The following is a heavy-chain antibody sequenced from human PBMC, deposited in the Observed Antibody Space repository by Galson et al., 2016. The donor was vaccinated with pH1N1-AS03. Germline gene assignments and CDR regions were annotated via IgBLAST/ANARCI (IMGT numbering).Heavy chain of an antibody. J-gene: IGHJ4*02. CDR1: GASISTQY. CDR2: LYYGGEN. Sequence: ETLSLTCTVSGASISTQYWSWIRQSPGKGLEWIGYLYYGGENKYNPTLKSRVTISGDTSKNQVSLSVSSVTAADTAVYYCARVRLILGNSYFFDYWGRGSLVTVSS. D-gene: IGHD6-25*01. CDR3: ARVRLILGNSYFFDY. V-gene: IGHV4-59*11.